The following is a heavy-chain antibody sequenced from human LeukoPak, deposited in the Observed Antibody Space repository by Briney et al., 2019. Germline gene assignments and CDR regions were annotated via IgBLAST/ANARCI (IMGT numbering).Heavy chain of an antibody. CDR1: GYTFTSYY. J-gene: IGHJ3*02. CDR2: INPNSGGT. D-gene: IGHD2-15*01. CDR3: ARGVEDIVVVVAVAPAFDI. Sequence: GASVKVSCKASGYTFTSYYMHWVRQAPGQGLEWMGWINPNSGGTNYAQKFQGRVTMTRDTSISTAYMELSRLRSDDTAVYYCARGVEDIVVVVAVAPAFDIWGQGTMVTVSS. V-gene: IGHV1-2*02.